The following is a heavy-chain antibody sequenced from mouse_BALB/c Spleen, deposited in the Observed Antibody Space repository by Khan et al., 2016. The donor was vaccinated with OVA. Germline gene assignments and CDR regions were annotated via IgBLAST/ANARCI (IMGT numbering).Heavy chain of an antibody. D-gene: IGHD1-1*01. Sequence: EVKLQESGPRLVKPSQSLSLTCTVTGYSFTSDYAWIWIRHFPGNNLEWMGFISYSGNTYYNPSLKSRISIIRNTSKNQFFLQLNFVTTEDTAEYSCANVYGWDFDYWGQGTTLTVSS. CDR1: GYSFTSDYA. V-gene: IGHV3-2*02. CDR3: ANVYGWDFDY. J-gene: IGHJ2*01. CDR2: ISYSGNT.